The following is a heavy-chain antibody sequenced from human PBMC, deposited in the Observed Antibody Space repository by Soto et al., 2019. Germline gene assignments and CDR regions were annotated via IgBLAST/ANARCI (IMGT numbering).Heavy chain of an antibody. J-gene: IGHJ3*02. Sequence: ASVKVSCKASGYTFTSYAMHWVRQAPGQRLEWMGWINAGNGNIKYSQKFQGRVTITRDTSASTAYMELSSLRSEDTAVYYCARTRSAGTFRDDAFDIWGQGTMVTVSS. CDR3: ARTRSAGTFRDDAFDI. CDR1: GYTFTSYA. D-gene: IGHD6-13*01. CDR2: INAGNGNI. V-gene: IGHV1-3*01.